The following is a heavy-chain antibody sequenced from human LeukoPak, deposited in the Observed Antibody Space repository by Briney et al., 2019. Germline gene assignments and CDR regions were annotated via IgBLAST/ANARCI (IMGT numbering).Heavy chain of an antibody. CDR2: IFYSGST. V-gene: IGHV4-39*01. CDR1: GGXISSSYYY. Sequence: SETLSLTCTVSGGXISSSYYYWGWIRQPPGRGLEWLGSIFYSGSTYYNPSLKSRVTISLDTSKNQFSLRLSSVTAADTAVYYCARHSAVTTFIFDYWGQGTLVTVSS. D-gene: IGHD4-17*01. CDR3: ARHSAVTTFIFDY. J-gene: IGHJ4*02.